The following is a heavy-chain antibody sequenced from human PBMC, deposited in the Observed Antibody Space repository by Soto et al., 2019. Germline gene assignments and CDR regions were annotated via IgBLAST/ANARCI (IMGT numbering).Heavy chain of an antibody. V-gene: IGHV6-1*01. D-gene: IGHD6-6*01. CDR1: WDSVSSNSAA. CDR3: GRGGSCSSFEWFDR. Sequence: SQTLSLTCAISWDSVSSNSAAWNWIRQSPSRGLEWLGRTYYRSKWYNDYAVSVKSRITINPDTSKNQLSLQLNSVTPEDTAVYYCGRGGSCSSFEWFDRSGRGTLVTGSS. J-gene: IGHJ5*02. CDR2: TYYRSKWYN.